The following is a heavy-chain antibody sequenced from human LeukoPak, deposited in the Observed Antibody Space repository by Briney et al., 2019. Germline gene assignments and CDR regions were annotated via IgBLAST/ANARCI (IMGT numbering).Heavy chain of an antibody. CDR2: IYPGDSNT. D-gene: IGHD4-23*01. CDR3: ARPDDYGGKPAAFDI. Sequence: GESLQISCKGSGYTFITYWIGWVRQMPGKGLEWMGIIYPGDSNTRYSPSFQGQVTISADKSINTAYLQWSSLKASDTAMYYCARPDDYGGKPAAFDIWGQGTMVTVSS. J-gene: IGHJ3*02. CDR1: GYTFITYW. V-gene: IGHV5-51*01.